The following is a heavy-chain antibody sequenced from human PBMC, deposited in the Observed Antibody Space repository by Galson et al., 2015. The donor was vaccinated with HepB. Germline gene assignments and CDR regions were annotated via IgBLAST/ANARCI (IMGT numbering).Heavy chain of an antibody. Sequence: SLRLPRAASGFTVSSDYLGRVRLAAGTGVARVSVIYSGRSTYYADSVKGRFTISRDHSKNTLYLQMNSLRAEDTAVYYCARSASAAADPFEFDYWGQGTLVTVSS. CDR1: GFTVSSDY. CDR3: ARSASAAADPFEFDY. D-gene: IGHD6-13*01. V-gene: IGHV3-53*01. J-gene: IGHJ4*02. CDR2: IYSGRST.